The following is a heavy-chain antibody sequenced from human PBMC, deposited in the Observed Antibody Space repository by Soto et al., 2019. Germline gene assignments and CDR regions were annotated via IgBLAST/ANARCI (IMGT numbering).Heavy chain of an antibody. CDR2: IWYDGSNK. D-gene: IGHD6-19*01. CDR1: GFTFSNNG. J-gene: IGHJ4*02. V-gene: IGHV3-33*01. Sequence: QVQLVESGGGVVRPGRSLRLSCAASGFTFSNNGMHWVRQAPGKGLEWVAAIWYDGSNKYYADSVKGRFTISRDNSKNTLYLQMSSLRAEDTAVYYCARVPLRSDSSAWYYFDYWGQGTLVTVSS. CDR3: ARVPLRSDSSAWYYFDY.